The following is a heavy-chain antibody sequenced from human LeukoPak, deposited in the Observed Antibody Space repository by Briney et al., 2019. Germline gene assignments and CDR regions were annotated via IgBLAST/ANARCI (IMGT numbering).Heavy chain of an antibody. D-gene: IGHD6-25*01. J-gene: IGHJ4*02. Sequence: SQTLSLTCAISGDSVSSNSAAWNWIRQSPSRGLEWLGRTYYRFKWYNDYDASVRSRITINPDTSKNQFSLQLNSVTAEDTAVYYCTRGGGAFEYWGQGALVTVSS. CDR3: TRGGGAFEY. CDR2: TYYRFKWYN. V-gene: IGHV6-1*01. CDR1: GDSVSSNSAA.